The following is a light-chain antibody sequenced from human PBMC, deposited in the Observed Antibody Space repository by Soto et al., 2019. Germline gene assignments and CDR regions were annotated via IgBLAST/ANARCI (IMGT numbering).Light chain of an antibody. CDR3: QQYDTYPLT. V-gene: IGKV1D-16*01. Sequence: DIQMTQSPSSLSASLGDRVSITCRASQGISGWLAWYQQKPEKAPKSRVSAASSLHSGVPSRFSGSGSGTEFTLTISNLQPEDSATYYCQQYDTYPLTFGGGTKVEIK. CDR1: QGISGW. CDR2: AAS. J-gene: IGKJ4*01.